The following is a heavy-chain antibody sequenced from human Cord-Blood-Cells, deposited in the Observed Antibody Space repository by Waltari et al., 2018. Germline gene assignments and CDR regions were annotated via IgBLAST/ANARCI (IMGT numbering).Heavy chain of an antibody. D-gene: IGHD6-19*01. Sequence: EVPLVESGGGLVKPGGSLSLSCAASGFTFRTAWVSWVRQAPGKGLEWVGRIKSKTDGGTTDYAAPVKGRFTISREDSKNTLYLQMNSLKTEDTAVYYCTTGGWAGDAFDIWGQGTMVTVSS. V-gene: IGHV3-15*01. J-gene: IGHJ3*02. CDR1: GFTFRTAW. CDR2: IKSKTDGGTT. CDR3: TTGGWAGDAFDI.